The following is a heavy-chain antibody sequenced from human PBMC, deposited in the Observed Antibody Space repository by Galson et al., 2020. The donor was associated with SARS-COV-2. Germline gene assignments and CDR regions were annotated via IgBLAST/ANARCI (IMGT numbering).Heavy chain of an antibody. CDR3: ARVPVLRYFDWLLSGGWFDP. V-gene: IGHV4-39*01. CDR2: IYYSGST. J-gene: IGHJ5*02. CDR1: GGSISSSSYY. Sequence: SETLSLTCTVSGGSISSSSYYWGWIRQPPGKGLEWIGSIYYSGSTYYNPSLKSRVTISVDTSKNQFSLKLSSVTAADTAVYYCARVPVLRYFDWLLSGGWFDPWGQGTLVTVSS. D-gene: IGHD3-9*01.